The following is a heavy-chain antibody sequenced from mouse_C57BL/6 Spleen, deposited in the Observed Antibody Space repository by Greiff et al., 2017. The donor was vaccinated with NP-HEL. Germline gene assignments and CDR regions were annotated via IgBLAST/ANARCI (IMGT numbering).Heavy chain of an antibody. CDR2: ISHGGGCT. J-gene: IGHJ3*01. CDR1: GFTFSDYY. CDR3: AREGAMVTTGGFAY. V-gene: IGHV5-12*01. D-gene: IGHD2-2*01. Sequence: EVKLMESGGGLVQPGGSLKLSCAASGFTFSDYYLYLVRQTPEKRLELVAYISHGGGCTYYPDPVKGRFIFSSDYAKNTLYLQMSRLKSEDTAMYYCAREGAMVTTGGFAYWGQGTLVTVSA.